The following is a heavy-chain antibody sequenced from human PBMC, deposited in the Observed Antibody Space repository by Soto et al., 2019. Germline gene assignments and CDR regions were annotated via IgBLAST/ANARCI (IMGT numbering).Heavy chain of an antibody. D-gene: IGHD6-19*01. CDR1: EFTFSHYW. J-gene: IGHJ4*02. V-gene: IGHV3-7*03. Sequence: PGGSLRLSCAASEFTFSHYWMIWVRQAPGKGLEWVANINQDGSGTWYVDSVKGRFTVSRDNAKNSLYLQMDSLRAEDTAVYYCARAGSIGSVDYWGQGTLVTVSS. CDR3: ARAGSIGSVDY. CDR2: INQDGSGT.